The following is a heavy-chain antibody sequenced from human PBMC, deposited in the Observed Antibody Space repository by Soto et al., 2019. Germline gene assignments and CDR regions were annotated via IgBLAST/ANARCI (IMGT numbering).Heavy chain of an antibody. Sequence: ASVKVSCKASGYTFTSYGISWVRQAPGQGLEWMGWISAYNGNTNYAQKLQGRVTMTTDTSTSTAYMELRSLRSDDTAVYYCARDYYGSGSYYNPNDYWGQGTLVTVSS. CDR3: ARDYYGSGSYYNPNDY. D-gene: IGHD3-10*01. J-gene: IGHJ4*02. CDR1: GYTFTSYG. CDR2: ISAYNGNT. V-gene: IGHV1-18*01.